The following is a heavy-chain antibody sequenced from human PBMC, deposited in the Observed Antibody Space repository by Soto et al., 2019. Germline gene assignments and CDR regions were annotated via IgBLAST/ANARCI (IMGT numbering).Heavy chain of an antibody. J-gene: IGHJ4*02. Sequence: GGSLRLSCAASGFTFSSYAMHWVRQAPGKGLEWVAVISYDGSNKYYADSVKGRFTISRDNSKNTLYLQMNSLRAEDTAVYYCASGATMIVAVDFDYWGQGTLVTVSS. V-gene: IGHV3-30-3*01. CDR3: ASGATMIVAVDFDY. CDR1: GFTFSSYA. D-gene: IGHD3-22*01. CDR2: ISYDGSNK.